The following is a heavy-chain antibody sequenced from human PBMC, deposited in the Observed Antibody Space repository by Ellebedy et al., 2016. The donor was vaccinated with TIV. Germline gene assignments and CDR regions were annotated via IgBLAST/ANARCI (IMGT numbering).Heavy chain of an antibody. V-gene: IGHV3-30*02. CDR1: RFIFNNYN. Sequence: GESLKISCAASRFIFNNYNLHWVRQAPGKGLEWVAIAHNDETYKFYADSVKGRFTVSRDNSGNTAYLQLHSLRVEDTAVYYCAKDLGFAMDVWGQGTTVTVSS. D-gene: IGHD7-27*01. J-gene: IGHJ6*02. CDR2: AHNDETYK. CDR3: AKDLGFAMDV.